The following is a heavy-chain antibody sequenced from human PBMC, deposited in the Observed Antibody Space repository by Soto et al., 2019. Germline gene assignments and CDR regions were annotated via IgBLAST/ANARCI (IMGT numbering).Heavy chain of an antibody. V-gene: IGHV1-24*01. Sequence: ASVKVYCKVSGYTLTELSMHWERQAPGKGLEWMGGFDPEDGETIYAQKFQGRVTMNEDTSKDTVYMELSSLRSEDTAVYYCATAIYGTTFYYYYCMDVWGQGTTVTVSS. CDR3: ATAIYGTTFYYYYCMDV. J-gene: IGHJ6*02. CDR2: FDPEDGET. CDR1: GYTLTELS. D-gene: IGHD1-1*01.